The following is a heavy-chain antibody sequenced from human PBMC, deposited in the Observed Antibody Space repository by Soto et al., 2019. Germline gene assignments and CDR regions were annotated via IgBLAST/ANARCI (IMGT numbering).Heavy chain of an antibody. CDR1: GGSISSGGYY. D-gene: IGHD6-13*01. V-gene: IGHV4-31*03. J-gene: IGHJ4*02. CDR3: ARDRAGALYFDY. CDR2: IYYSGST. Sequence: QVQLQESGPGLVKPSQTLSLTCTVSGGSISSGGYYWSWIRQHPGKGLEWIGYIYYSGSTYYNPSLKSRVTISVDTSKNQFALKLSSVTAADTAVYYCARDRAGALYFDYWGQGTLVTVSS.